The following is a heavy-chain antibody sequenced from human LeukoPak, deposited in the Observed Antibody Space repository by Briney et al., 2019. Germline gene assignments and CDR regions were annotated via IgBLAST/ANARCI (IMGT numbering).Heavy chain of an antibody. Sequence: GGSLRLSCAASGITFSRHAMSWVRQAPGKGLEWVSSISGSGGSTYYADSVKGRFTISRDNSKNTLYVQMNNLRAEDAAVYYCAKATGTTKSPFHYWGQGTLVTVSS. J-gene: IGHJ4*02. D-gene: IGHD1-1*01. V-gene: IGHV3-23*01. CDR3: AKATGTTKSPFHY. CDR2: ISGSGGST. CDR1: GITFSRHA.